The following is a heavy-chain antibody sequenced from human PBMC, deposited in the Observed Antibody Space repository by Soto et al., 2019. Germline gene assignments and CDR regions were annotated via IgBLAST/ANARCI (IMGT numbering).Heavy chain of an antibody. V-gene: IGHV3-33*01. CDR2: IWYDGSNK. CDR1: GFTFSSYG. D-gene: IGHD3-10*01. CDR3: ARAIPHMVRGVIISGPDY. Sequence: GGSLRLSCAASGFTFSSYGMHWVRQAPGKGLEWVAVIWYDGSNKYYADSVKGRLTISRDNSKNTLYLQMNSLRAEDTAVYYCARAIPHMVRGVIISGPDYWGQGTLVTVSS. J-gene: IGHJ4*02.